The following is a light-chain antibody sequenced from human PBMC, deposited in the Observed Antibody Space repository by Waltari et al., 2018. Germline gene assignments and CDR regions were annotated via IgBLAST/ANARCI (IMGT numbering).Light chain of an antibody. J-gene: IGLJ3*02. CDR2: VNSDGSH. Sequence: QLVLTQSPSASASLGASVKLTCTLSSGHSSTVIAWHQQQPAKGPRYLMKVNSDGSHSKGDKIPDRFSGSSSGAEHYLTISSLQSEDEADYYCQTGGHGTWVFGGGTKLTVL. CDR1: SGHSSTV. CDR3: QTGGHGTWV. V-gene: IGLV4-69*01.